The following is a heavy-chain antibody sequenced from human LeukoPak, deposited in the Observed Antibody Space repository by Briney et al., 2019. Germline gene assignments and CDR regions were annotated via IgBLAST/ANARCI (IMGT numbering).Heavy chain of an antibody. J-gene: IGHJ4*02. D-gene: IGHD1-26*01. Sequence: SETLSLTCTVSGGSIRSYYWNWIRQPAGKGLEYIGRIYTSGGTNYNPSLKSRVTMSVDTSKNQFSLKLSSVTAADTAVYYCVGGTYYGGDYWGQGTLVTVSS. CDR1: GGSIRSYY. CDR3: VGGTYYGGDY. CDR2: IYTSGGT. V-gene: IGHV4-4*07.